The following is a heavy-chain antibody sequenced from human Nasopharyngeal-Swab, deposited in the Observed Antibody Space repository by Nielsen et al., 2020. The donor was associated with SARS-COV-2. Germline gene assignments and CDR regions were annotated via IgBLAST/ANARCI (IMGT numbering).Heavy chain of an antibody. CDR2: LSYDGRST. D-gene: IGHD5-18*01. CDR1: GFTFSGYA. CDR3: ATWMTAHFDY. J-gene: IGHJ4*02. Sequence: GESLKISCAASGFTFSGYAIHWVRQAPGKGLEWVAVLSYDGRSTFYADSVKGRFSISSDNSKSTLYLQMNTLGAEDTAVYYCATWMTAHFDYWGQGTLVT. V-gene: IGHV3-30*04.